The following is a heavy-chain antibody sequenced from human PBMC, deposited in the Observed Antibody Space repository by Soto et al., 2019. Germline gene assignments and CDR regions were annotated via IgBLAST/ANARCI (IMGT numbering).Heavy chain of an antibody. V-gene: IGHV3-21*01. J-gene: IGHJ6*03. CDR1: GFTFSRYS. CDR2: ISSTTNYI. CDR3: ARNSDYHSYNMDF. Sequence: PGGSLRLSCAASGFTFSRYSMNWVRQAPGKGLEWVGSISSTTNYIYTADSTKGRFTFSRDNAKNSVNLDKNTLSAEYTAVYYCARNSDYHSYNMDFWGQGTTVTVSS. D-gene: IGHD2-15*01.